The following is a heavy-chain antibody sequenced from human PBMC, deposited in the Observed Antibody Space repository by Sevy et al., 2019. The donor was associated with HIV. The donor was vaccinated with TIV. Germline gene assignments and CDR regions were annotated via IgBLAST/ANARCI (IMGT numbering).Heavy chain of an antibody. Sequence: ASVKVSCKVSGYTLTELSMHWVRQAPGKGREGMGGFDPEDGETIYAQKFQGRVTMTEDTSTDTAYMELSSLRSEDTAVYYCATSLVVVVAATMDYWGQGTLVTVSS. J-gene: IGHJ4*02. CDR3: ATSLVVVVAATMDY. CDR2: FDPEDGET. D-gene: IGHD2-15*01. V-gene: IGHV1-24*01. CDR1: GYTLTELS.